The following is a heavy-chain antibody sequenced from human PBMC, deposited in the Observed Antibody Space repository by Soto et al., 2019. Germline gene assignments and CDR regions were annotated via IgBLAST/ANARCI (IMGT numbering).Heavy chain of an antibody. CDR2: ISGSGGDT. J-gene: IGHJ4*02. D-gene: IGHD2-2*01. V-gene: IGHV3-23*01. CDR1: GFIFRTYS. Sequence: GGSLRLSCVASGFIFRTYSMSWVRQAPGKGLEWVSAISGSGGDTYYADPVEGRFIISRDNSKNTLYLQINSLRAEDTAVFYCAKNAKTYCTSINCYFDIWGQGTLVTVSS. CDR3: AKNAKTYCTSINCYFDI.